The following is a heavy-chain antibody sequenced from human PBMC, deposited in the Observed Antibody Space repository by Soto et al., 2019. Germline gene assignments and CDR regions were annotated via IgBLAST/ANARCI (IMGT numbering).Heavy chain of an antibody. J-gene: IGHJ4*02. D-gene: IGHD5-18*01. CDR3: ARLTVDTAMVRYFDY. Sequence: SETLSLTCTVSGGSISSYYWSWIRQPPGKGLEWIGYIYYSGSTNYNPSLKSRVTISVDTSKNQFSLKLSSVTAADTAVYYCARLTVDTAMVRYFDYWGQGTLVTVSS. CDR2: IYYSGST. CDR1: GGSISSYY. V-gene: IGHV4-59*08.